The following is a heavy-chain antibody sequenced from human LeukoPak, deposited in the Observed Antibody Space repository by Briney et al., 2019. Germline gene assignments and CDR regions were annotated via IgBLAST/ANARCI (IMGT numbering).Heavy chain of an antibody. Sequence: GGSLRLSCAASGFTFSSYGMHWVRQAPGKGLEWVAVISYDGSNKYYADSVKGRFTISRDNSKNTLYLQMNSLRAEDTAVYYCAKDTEPNTYSYGYNYWGQGTLVTVSS. J-gene: IGHJ4*02. V-gene: IGHV3-30*18. CDR2: ISYDGSNK. CDR3: AKDTEPNTYSYGYNY. CDR1: GFTFSSYG. D-gene: IGHD5-18*01.